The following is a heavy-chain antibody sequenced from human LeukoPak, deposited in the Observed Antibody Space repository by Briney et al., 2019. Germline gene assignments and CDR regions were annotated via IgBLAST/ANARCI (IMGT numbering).Heavy chain of an antibody. Sequence: GGSLRLSCAASGFIFSSYAMSWVRQAPGKGLEWVSAISGSGGSTYYADSVKGRFTISRDNSKNTLYLQMNSLRAEDTAVYYCAKDGDDYGDYAEDYWGQGTLVTVSS. CDR1: GFIFSSYA. J-gene: IGHJ4*02. V-gene: IGHV3-23*01. CDR3: AKDGDDYGDYAEDY. D-gene: IGHD4-17*01. CDR2: ISGSGGST.